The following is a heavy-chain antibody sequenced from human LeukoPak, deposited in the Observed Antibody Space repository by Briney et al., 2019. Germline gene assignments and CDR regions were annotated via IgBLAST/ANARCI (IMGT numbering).Heavy chain of an antibody. J-gene: IGHJ4*02. Sequence: GGSLRLSCAASGFTFSSYWMSWVRQAPGKGLEWVANIKQDGSEKYYVDSVKGRFTISRDNAKNSLYLQMNSLRAEDTAVYYCAREIGLLWFGELSIFDYWGQGTLVTVSS. CDR1: GFTFSSYW. CDR2: IKQDGSEK. CDR3: AREIGLLWFGELSIFDY. D-gene: IGHD3-10*01. V-gene: IGHV3-7*01.